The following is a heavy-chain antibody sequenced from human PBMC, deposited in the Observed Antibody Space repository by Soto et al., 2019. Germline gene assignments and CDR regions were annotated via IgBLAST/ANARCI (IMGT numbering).Heavy chain of an antibody. V-gene: IGHV1-8*01. CDR2: MNPNSGNT. CDR3: ARGVSYYYDKYGYYRNWYFDF. CDR1: GYTFTSYD. J-gene: IGHJ2*01. Sequence: QVQLVQSGAEVTKPGASVKVSCKASGYTFTSYDINWVRQATGQGLEWMGWMNPNSGNTGYAQKFQGRVTMTRDTSMSTAYMEVTSLRSDDTAVYYCARGVSYYYDKYGYYRNWYFDFWGRGTLLTVSS. D-gene: IGHD3-22*01.